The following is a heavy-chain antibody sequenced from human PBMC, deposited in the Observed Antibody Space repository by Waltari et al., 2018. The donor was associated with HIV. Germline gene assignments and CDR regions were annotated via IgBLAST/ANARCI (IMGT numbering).Heavy chain of an antibody. J-gene: IGHJ6*02. D-gene: IGHD2-2*02. V-gene: IGHV3-53*01. CDR1: TVTGRAHS. Sequence: GGPLRVPCSGPTVTGRAHSIDCVGRSPGKGLLWCAFMNSRGATFYTDSVKGRFSVSRDDTQNAMVLEMNDLKVDDTGIYYCARELREAWSGDLRDYTGLDVWGRGTTVT. CDR2: MNSRGAT. CDR3: ARELREAWSGDLRDYTGLDV.